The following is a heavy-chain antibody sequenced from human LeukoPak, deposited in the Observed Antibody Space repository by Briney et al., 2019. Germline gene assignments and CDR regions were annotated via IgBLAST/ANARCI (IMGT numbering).Heavy chain of an antibody. J-gene: IGHJ4*02. CDR2: INHSGST. CDR3: ARPTWIQRSGGSRYFDY. V-gene: IGHV4-34*01. D-gene: IGHD5-18*01. Sequence: GSLRLSCAASGFTFSSYSMNWVRQPPGKGLEWIGEINHSGSTNYNPSLKSRVTISVDTSKNQFSLKLSSVTAADTAVYYCARPTWIQRSGGSRYFDYWGQGTLVTVSS. CDR1: GFTFSSYS.